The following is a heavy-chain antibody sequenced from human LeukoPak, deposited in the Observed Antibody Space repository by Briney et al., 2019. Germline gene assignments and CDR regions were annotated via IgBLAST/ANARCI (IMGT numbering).Heavy chain of an antibody. CDR1: GFTFSSYW. Sequence: GGSLRLSCAASGFTFSSYWMHWVRQAPGKGLVWVSRIKTDGSTTTYADSVKGRFTISRDNAKNTLYLQMNSLRAEDTAVYYCARHDYHSNSDAFDVWGQGTMVTVSS. J-gene: IGHJ3*01. V-gene: IGHV3-74*01. CDR2: IKTDGSTT. D-gene: IGHD4-23*01. CDR3: ARHDYHSNSDAFDV.